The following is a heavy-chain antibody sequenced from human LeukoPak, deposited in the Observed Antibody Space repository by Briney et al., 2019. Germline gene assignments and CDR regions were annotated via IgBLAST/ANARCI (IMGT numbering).Heavy chain of an antibody. D-gene: IGHD2-2*01. V-gene: IGHV4-39*01. CDR3: ASQDIVVVPAYFDY. CDR2: IYYSGST. Sequence: SETLSLTCTDSGGSISSSSYYWGWIRQPPGKGLEWIGSIYYSGSTYYNPSLKSRVTISVDTSKNQFSLKLSSVTAADTAVYYCASQDIVVVPAYFDYWGQGTLVTVSS. J-gene: IGHJ4*02. CDR1: GGSISSSSYY.